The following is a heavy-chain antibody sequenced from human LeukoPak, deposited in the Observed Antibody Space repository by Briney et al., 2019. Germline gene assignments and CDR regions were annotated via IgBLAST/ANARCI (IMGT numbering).Heavy chain of an antibody. Sequence: AGRSLRLSCAASGFTFSSYGMHWVRQAPGKGLEWVAVIWYDGSNKYYADSVKGRFTISRDNSKNTLYLQMNSLRAEDTAVYYCARGYSSGWYSGYYYGMDVWGQGTTVTVSS. V-gene: IGHV3-33*01. J-gene: IGHJ6*02. D-gene: IGHD6-19*01. CDR1: GFTFSSYG. CDR3: ARGYSSGWYSGYYYGMDV. CDR2: IWYDGSNK.